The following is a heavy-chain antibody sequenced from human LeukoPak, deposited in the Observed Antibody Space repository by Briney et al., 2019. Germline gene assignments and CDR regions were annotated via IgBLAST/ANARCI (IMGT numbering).Heavy chain of an antibody. CDR2: VYSGGST. Sequence: PGGSLRLSCTVSGVTVSSNYMSWVRQAPGKGLEWVSVVYSGGSTYYADSVKGRFTISRDNSKNTLYLQMNRLRAEDTAVYYCARGYDYGDYIYYWGQGTLVTVSS. D-gene: IGHD4-17*01. CDR3: ARGYDYGDYIYY. J-gene: IGHJ4*02. V-gene: IGHV3-53*01. CDR1: GVTVSSNY.